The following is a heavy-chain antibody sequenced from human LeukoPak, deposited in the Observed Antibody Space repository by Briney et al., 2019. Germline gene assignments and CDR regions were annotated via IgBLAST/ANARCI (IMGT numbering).Heavy chain of an antibody. CDR2: ISSSGSTI. CDR1: GFTFSSYE. V-gene: IGHV3-48*03. J-gene: IGHJ4*02. Sequence: PGGSLRLSCAASGFTFSSYEMNWVRQAPGKGLEWVSHISSSGSTIYYADSVKGRFTISRDNAKNSLYLQMNSLRAEDTAVYYCARDRGGSDYGYWGQGTLVTVSS. D-gene: IGHD1-26*01. CDR3: ARDRGGSDYGY.